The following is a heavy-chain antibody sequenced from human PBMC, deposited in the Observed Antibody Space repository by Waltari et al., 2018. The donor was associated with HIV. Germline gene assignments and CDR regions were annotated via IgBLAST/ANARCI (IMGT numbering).Heavy chain of an antibody. D-gene: IGHD4-17*01. J-gene: IGHJ4*02. Sequence: EALLLESGGDVVQPGGSLSLSCVPSEFPLNNSPSCWVRQAPGKGLEWVSSISGSGGTTYDADSVKGRFTVSRDNSKNTMYLQMNSLRAGDTAIYYCAKSYGDYLRRYFFDYWGQGTLVTVSS. CDR2: ISGSGGTT. CDR3: AKSYGDYLRRYFFDY. V-gene: IGHV3-23*01. CDR1: EFPLNNSP.